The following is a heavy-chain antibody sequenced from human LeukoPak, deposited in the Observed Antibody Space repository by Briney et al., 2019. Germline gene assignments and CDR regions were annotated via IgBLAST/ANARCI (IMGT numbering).Heavy chain of an antibody. CDR2: IYASGST. CDR1: GGSISSGSYY. Sequence: SQTLSLTCTVSGGSISSGSYYWSWIRQPAGKGLEWIGRIYASGSTNYNPSLKSRVTISVDTSKNQFSLKLSSVTAADTAVYFCARKGDVWGKGTTVTVSS. V-gene: IGHV4-61*02. J-gene: IGHJ6*04. CDR3: ARKGDV.